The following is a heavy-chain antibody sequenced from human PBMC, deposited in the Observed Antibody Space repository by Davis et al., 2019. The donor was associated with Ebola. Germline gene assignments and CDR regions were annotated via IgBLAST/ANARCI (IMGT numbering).Heavy chain of an antibody. V-gene: IGHV3-30*04. CDR1: CFTFSNYA. J-gene: IGHJ4*02. Sequence: GESLKISCSASCFTFSNYAMHWVRQAPGKGLEWVAVVSHSERERFYADSVKGRFTISRDNSENTLYLQMSSLTVDDTAVYYCVRAVFHEVLDYWGQGTPVTVSS. CDR3: VRAVFHEVLDY. D-gene: IGHD3-3*01. CDR2: VSHSERER.